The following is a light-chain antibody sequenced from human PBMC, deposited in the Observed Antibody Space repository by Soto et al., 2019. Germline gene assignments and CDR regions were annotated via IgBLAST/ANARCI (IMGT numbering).Light chain of an antibody. J-gene: IGKJ1*01. CDR2: GAS. Sequence: EIVLTQSPGTLSLSPGDRATLSCRASQSVSSSYLAWYQQKPGQAPRLLIYGASNRATGIPDRFSGSGSGTDFTLSISRLEPEDSEVYYCKQRTGRPTWTFGKRAKVDIK. CDR1: QSVSSSY. CDR3: KQRTGRPTWT. V-gene: IGKV3D-20*02.